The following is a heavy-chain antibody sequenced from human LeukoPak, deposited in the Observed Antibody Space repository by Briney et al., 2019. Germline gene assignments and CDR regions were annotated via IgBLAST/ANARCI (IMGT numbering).Heavy chain of an antibody. Sequence: GGSLRLSCAASGFTFSSYWMHWVRQAPGKGLGWVSRIHSDGSITSYADSVKGRFTIPRDNAKNTLYLQMNTLRVEDTAVYYCASPGKAAAEGGQGTPVTVSS. V-gene: IGHV3-74*01. CDR2: IHSDGSIT. CDR3: ASPGKAAAE. J-gene: IGHJ1*01. D-gene: IGHD6-13*01. CDR1: GFTFSSYW.